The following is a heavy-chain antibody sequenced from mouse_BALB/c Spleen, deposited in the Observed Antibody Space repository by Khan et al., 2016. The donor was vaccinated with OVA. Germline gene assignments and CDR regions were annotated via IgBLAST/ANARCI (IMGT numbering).Heavy chain of an antibody. CDR3: ARAYYGNYREAMDY. J-gene: IGHJ4*01. CDR2: IWNDGNT. CDR1: GFSLTNYG. D-gene: IGHD2-10*01. Sequence: VQLQESGPGLVAPSQSLSITCTISGFSLTNYGVHWVRQPPGKGLEWLVVIWNDGNTAYNSALKSRLTISKDNSKSQVFLKMNSLQTDDTARYYCARAYYGNYREAMDYWGQGTSVTVSS. V-gene: IGHV2-6-1*01.